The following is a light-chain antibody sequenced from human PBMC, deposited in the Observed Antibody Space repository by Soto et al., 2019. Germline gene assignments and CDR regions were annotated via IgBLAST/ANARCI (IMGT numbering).Light chain of an antibody. CDR3: QQYSNYWT. V-gene: IGKV1-5*03. J-gene: IGKJ1*01. CDR1: QSISSW. CDR2: KAS. Sequence: DIQMTQSPSTLSASVGDRVTITCRASQSISSWLAWYQQKPGKAPKLLLYKASSLESGVPSRFTGSGSRTEFPLTVICLQPDDGETYYCQQYSNYWTFGQGTQMELK.